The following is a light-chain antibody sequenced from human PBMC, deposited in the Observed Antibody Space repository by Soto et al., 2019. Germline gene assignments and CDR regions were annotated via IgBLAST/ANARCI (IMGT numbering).Light chain of an antibody. CDR1: SSNIGAAYD. J-gene: IGLJ3*02. V-gene: IGLV1-40*01. CDR2: GNN. CDR3: QSYDSSLSGWV. Sequence: QAVVTQPPSVSGAPGQKVTMSCTRSSSNIGAAYDVHWYQHLPGTAPELLIYGNNNRPSGVPDRFSGSKSGTSASLAITGLQAEDEADYYCQSYDSSLSGWVFGGGTKLPV.